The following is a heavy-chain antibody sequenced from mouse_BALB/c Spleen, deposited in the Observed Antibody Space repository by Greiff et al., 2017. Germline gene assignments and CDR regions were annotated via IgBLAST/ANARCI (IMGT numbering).Heavy chain of an antibody. Sequence: VQLVESGPGLVAPSQSLSITCTVSGFSLTGYGVNWVRQPPGKGLEWLGMIWGDGSTDYNSALKSRLSISKDNSKSQVFLKMNSLQTDDTARYYCARDPGYGSYAMDYWGQGTSVTVSS. D-gene: IGHD3-2*02. CDR2: IWGDGST. J-gene: IGHJ4*01. V-gene: IGHV2-6-7*01. CDR1: GFSLTGYG. CDR3: ARDPGYGSYAMDY.